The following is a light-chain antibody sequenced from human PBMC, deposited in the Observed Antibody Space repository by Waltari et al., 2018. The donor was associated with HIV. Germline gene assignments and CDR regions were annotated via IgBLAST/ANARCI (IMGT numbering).Light chain of an antibody. Sequence: SELTQDPAVSVALGQTVRITCQGDSLRNYYATWYQQKPGQAPLLVIYGKNNRPSGIPDRFSGSSSGNTASLTITATQADDEADYYCNSWDTNPEGVVFGGGTKLTVL. V-gene: IGLV3-19*01. CDR2: GKN. CDR1: SLRNYY. J-gene: IGLJ3*02. CDR3: NSWDTNPEGVV.